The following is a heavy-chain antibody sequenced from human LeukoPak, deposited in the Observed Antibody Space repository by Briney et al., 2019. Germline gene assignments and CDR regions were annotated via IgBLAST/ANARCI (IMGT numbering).Heavy chain of an antibody. V-gene: IGHV4-34*01. CDR1: GGSFINYY. Sequence: PSETLSLTCAVYGGSFINYYWSWIRQPPGKGLEWIGEINHSGSTNYSPSLKSRVTISVDTSKNQFSLKLSSVTAADTAVYYCARKGSRRTVTTRYYFDYWGQGTLVTVSS. J-gene: IGHJ4*02. D-gene: IGHD4-17*01. CDR3: ARKGSRRTVTTRYYFDY. CDR2: INHSGST.